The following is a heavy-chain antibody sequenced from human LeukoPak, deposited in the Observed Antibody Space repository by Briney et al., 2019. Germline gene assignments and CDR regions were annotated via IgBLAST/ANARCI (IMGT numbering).Heavy chain of an antibody. CDR1: GLTFSSYA. J-gene: IGHJ4*02. D-gene: IGHD2-8*02. CDR3: ANIRAWWSRKYYFDY. Sequence: GGSLRLSCAASGLTFSSYAMSWVRQAPGKGLEWVSAISGSGGSTYYADSVKGRFTISRDNSKNTLYLQMNSLRAEDTAVYYCANIRAWWSRKYYFDYWGQGTLVTVSS. V-gene: IGHV3-23*01. CDR2: ISGSGGST.